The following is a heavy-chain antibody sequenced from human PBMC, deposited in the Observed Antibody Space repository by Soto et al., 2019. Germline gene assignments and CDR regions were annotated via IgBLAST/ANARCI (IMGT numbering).Heavy chain of an antibody. J-gene: IGHJ4*02. CDR1: GYTFTSYD. D-gene: IGHD1-26*01. CDR3: ARELSASYGPRFVY. V-gene: IGHV1-8*01. Sequence: QVQLVQSGAEVKKPGASVKVSCKASGYTFTSYDINWVRQATGKGLEWMGWMNPNSGNTAYAQNFQGRDTMTRNTSISTAYMELSSLRSEDTAVYYCARELSASYGPRFVYWVQGTLVTVSS. CDR2: MNPNSGNT.